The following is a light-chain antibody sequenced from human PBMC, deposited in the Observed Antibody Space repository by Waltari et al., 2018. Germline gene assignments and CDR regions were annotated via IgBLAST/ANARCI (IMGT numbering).Light chain of an antibody. Sequence: ALTQPASVSGSPGQSXTISCTGTSSDVGPYNSVXXYQXXPGKTPQLMIYEVSNRPSRXXNRFSGSKSGXXAALTXSGLQAXDEAEXYCSSYTSSTTLLYVFGTGXKV. CDR1: SSDVGPYNS. V-gene: IGLV2-14*01. J-gene: IGLJ1*01. CDR2: EVS. CDR3: SSYTSSTTLLYV.